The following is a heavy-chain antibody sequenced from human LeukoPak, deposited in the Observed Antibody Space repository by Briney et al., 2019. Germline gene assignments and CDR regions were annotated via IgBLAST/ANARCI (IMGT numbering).Heavy chain of an antibody. CDR2: INPSGGST. Sequence: GASVKVPCKASGYTFTTYYIHWVRQAPGQGLEWMGRINPSGGSTNYAQEFQGRVTMTRDTSASTVYMELSSLRSEDMAVYYCAREAGSSSGWHGPFADWGQGALVTVSS. J-gene: IGHJ4*02. CDR1: GYTFTTYY. V-gene: IGHV1-46*01. CDR3: AREAGSSSGWHGPFAD. D-gene: IGHD6-19*01.